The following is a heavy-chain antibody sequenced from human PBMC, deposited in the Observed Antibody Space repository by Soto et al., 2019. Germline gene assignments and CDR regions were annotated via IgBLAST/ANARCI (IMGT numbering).Heavy chain of an antibody. CDR1: GGTFSSYT. CDR2: IIPILGIA. CDR3: ARGPRSDAFDI. J-gene: IGHJ3*02. Sequence: ASVKVSCKASGGTFSSYTISWVRQAPGQGLEWMGRIIPILGIANYAQKFQGRVTITADKSTSTAYMELSSLRSEDTAVYYCARGPRSDAFDIWGQGTMVTVSS. V-gene: IGHV1-69*02.